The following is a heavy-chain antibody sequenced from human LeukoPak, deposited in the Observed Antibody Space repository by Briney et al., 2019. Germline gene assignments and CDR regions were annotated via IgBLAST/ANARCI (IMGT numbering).Heavy chain of an antibody. V-gene: IGHV3-11*01. J-gene: IGHJ5*02. D-gene: IGHD4-17*01. CDR3: ASSSGDYGDYNWFDP. CDR2: ISSSGSTT. CDR1: GFTFSDYY. Sequence: NPGGSLRLPCAASGFTFSDYYMSWIRQAPGKGLEWVSYISSSGSTTYYADSVKGRFTISRDNAKNSLYLQMNSLRAEDTAVYYCASSSGDYGDYNWFDPWGQGTLVTVSS.